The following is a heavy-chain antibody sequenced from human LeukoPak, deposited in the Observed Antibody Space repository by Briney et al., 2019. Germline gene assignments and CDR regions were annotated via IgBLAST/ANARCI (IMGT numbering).Heavy chain of an antibody. CDR3: ARGNESTRPVDY. D-gene: IGHD6-6*01. Sequence: SGGSLSLFCAVSGFTFSFYWMKWVRQVPGKGVECVAAIKEDGSEKYYVDSVKGRFTIPRDNAKNSLYLQMISLRADDTAVYYCARGNESTRPVDYWGQGTLVTVSA. CDR2: IKEDGSEK. CDR1: GFTFSFYW. J-gene: IGHJ4*02. V-gene: IGHV3-7*05.